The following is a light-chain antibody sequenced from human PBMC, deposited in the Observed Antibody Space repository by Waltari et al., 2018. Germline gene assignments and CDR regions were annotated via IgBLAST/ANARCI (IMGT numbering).Light chain of an antibody. CDR1: SSDVGGYNH. CDR3: CSYAGSYIFGV. J-gene: IGLJ2*01. V-gene: IGLV2-11*01. Sequence: QSALTQPRSVSGSPGQSVTIPCSGTSSDVGGYNHVSWYQQHPGKAPKLMIHDVNKRPSGVPDRFSGSKSGNTASLTISGLQAEDEADYYCCSYAGSYIFGVFGGGTKLTVL. CDR2: DVN.